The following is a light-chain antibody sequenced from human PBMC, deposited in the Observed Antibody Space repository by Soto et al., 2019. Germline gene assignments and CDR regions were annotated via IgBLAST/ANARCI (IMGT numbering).Light chain of an antibody. J-gene: IGKJ2*01. CDR3: QESSGTSYT. CDR2: AAS. Sequence: DIQMTQSPSSLSASVGDGVTITCRASQSISTYLNWYQKKPGKAPNLLIYAASSLQSGVPSRFSGSGSGTDFTLTISSLQPGDSATYYCQESSGTSYTFGRGTNLEIK. CDR1: QSISTY. V-gene: IGKV1-39*01.